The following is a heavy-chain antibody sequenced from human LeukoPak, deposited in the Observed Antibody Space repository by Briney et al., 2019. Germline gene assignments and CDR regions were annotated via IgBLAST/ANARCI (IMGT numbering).Heavy chain of an antibody. CDR3: ARARYETRIWPKSRYDYYHYMDV. CDR1: GYTFTSYG. D-gene: IGHD3-3*01. Sequence: ASVKVSCKASGYTFTSYGISWVRQAPGQGLEWMGWINAGNGNTKYSQEFQDRVTITRDTSASTAYMELSGLRSEDMAVYYCARARYETRIWPKSRYDYYHYMDVWGKGTTVTVSS. V-gene: IGHV1-3*03. J-gene: IGHJ6*03. CDR2: INAGNGNT.